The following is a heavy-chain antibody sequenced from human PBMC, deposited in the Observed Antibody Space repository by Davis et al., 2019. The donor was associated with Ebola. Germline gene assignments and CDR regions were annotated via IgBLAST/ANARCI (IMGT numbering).Heavy chain of an antibody. CDR3: ARLRSITRLTSFSY. J-gene: IGHJ4*02. CDR1: GYIFTTYW. D-gene: IGHD3-10*01. V-gene: IGHV5-51*01. CDR2: IYPVDSDT. Sequence: GESLKISCKCSGYIFTTYWIAWVRQTPAKGLEWMGIIYPVDSDTRYSPSFEGQVTISVDRYISTAYLQWSSLKTSDIAMYYCARLRSITRLTSFSYWGQGTLVTVSS.